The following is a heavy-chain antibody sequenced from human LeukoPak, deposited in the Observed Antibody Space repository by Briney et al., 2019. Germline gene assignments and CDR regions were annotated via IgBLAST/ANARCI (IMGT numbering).Heavy chain of an antibody. CDR2: IYYSGST. CDR3: ARHGYSGYDTPGHWFDP. Sequence: SETLSLACTVSGGSISSYYWSWIRQPPGKGLEWIGYIYYSGSTNYNPSLKSRVTISVDTSKNQFSLKLSSVTAADTAVYYCARHGYSGYDTPGHWFDPWGQGTLVTVSS. CDR1: GGSISSYY. V-gene: IGHV4-59*08. D-gene: IGHD5-12*01. J-gene: IGHJ5*02.